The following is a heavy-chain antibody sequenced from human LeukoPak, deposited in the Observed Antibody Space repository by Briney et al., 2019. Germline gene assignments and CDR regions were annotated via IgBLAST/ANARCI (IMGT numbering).Heavy chain of an antibody. J-gene: IGHJ6*02. CDR1: GYTFTSYY. CDR2: INPSGGST. V-gene: IGHV1-46*01. D-gene: IGHD5-12*01. Sequence: ASVKVSCKASGYTFTSYYMHWVRQAPGQGLEWMGIINPSGGSTSYAQKFQGRVTMTRDTSTSTVYMELSSLRSEDTAVYYCARDVWAEDGGYDNTYYSMDVWGQGTTVTVSS. CDR3: ARDVWAEDGGYDNTYYSMDV.